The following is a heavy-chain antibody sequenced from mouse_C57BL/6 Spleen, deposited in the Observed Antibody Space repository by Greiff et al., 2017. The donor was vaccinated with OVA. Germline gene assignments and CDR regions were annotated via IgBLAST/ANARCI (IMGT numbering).Heavy chain of an antibody. J-gene: IGHJ2*01. CDR3: ARGYGNYDFDY. D-gene: IGHD2-1*01. Sequence: QVQLKQSGAELVRPGTSVKVSCKASGYAFTNYLIEWVKQRPGQGLEWIGVINPGSGGTNYNEKFKCKATLTVDTSSSTAYMQLSSLTSEDSAVYYCARGYGNYDFDYWGKGTTLTVSS. V-gene: IGHV1-54*01. CDR1: GYAFTNYL. CDR2: INPGSGGT.